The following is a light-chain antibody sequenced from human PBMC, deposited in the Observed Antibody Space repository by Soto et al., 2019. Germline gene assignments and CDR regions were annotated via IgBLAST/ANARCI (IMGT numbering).Light chain of an antibody. CDR2: EVS. V-gene: IGLV2-23*02. J-gene: IGLJ3*02. CDR1: SSDVGSYNF. Sequence: ALTQPASVSGSPGQSITISCTGTSSDVGSYNFVSWYQQHPGKAPKLIIYEVSKRPSGVSNRFSGSKSGNTASLTISGLQAEDEADYYCCSYASRITWVFGGGTKLTVL. CDR3: CSYASRITWV.